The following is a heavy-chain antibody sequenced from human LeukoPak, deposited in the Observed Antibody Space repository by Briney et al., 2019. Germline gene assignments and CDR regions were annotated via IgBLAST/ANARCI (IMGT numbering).Heavy chain of an antibody. J-gene: IGHJ4*02. Sequence: PSETLSLTCTVSGGSISSSYSYWGWIRQPPGKGLEWIGNIYYSGNTYYSPSLKSRVTISVDTSKNQFSLKLSSVTAADTAVYHCAREIPKGDCSSTSCYARGWPEYWGQGTLVTVSS. V-gene: IGHV4-39*07. CDR2: IYYSGNT. CDR1: GGSISSSYSY. D-gene: IGHD2-2*01. CDR3: AREIPKGDCSSTSCYARGWPEY.